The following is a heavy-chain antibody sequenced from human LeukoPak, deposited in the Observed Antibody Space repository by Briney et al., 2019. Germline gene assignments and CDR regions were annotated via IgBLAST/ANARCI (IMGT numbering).Heavy chain of an antibody. J-gene: IGHJ4*02. CDR2: IKQDGSEE. CDR1: GVNFSSYW. Sequence: GGSLRLSCAVSGVNFSSYWMSWVRQAPGKGLEWVANIKQDGSEEYYVDSVKGRFTISTDNAKNSLYLQMNSLRAEDTAVYYCAKGPLLWDWGQGTLVTVSS. CDR3: AKGPLLWD. D-gene: IGHD2/OR15-2a*01. V-gene: IGHV3-7*03.